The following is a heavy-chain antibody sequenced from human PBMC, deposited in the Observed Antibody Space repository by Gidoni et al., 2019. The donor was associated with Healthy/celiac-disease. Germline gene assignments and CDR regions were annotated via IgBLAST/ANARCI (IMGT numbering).Heavy chain of an antibody. CDR2: IYHSGST. J-gene: IGHJ6*02. CDR3: AREEVAVAGLDYYYYGMDV. V-gene: IGHV4-4*02. CDR1: GGSISSSNW. Sequence: QVQLQESGPGLVKPSGTLSLTCAVSGGSISSSNWWSWVRQPPGKGLEWIGEIYHSGSTNYNPSLKSRVTISVDKSKNQFSLKLSSVTAADTAVYYCAREEVAVAGLDYYYYGMDVWGQVTTVTVSS. D-gene: IGHD6-19*01.